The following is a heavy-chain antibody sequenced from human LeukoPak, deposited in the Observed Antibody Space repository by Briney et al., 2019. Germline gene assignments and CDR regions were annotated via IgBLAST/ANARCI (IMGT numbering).Heavy chain of an antibody. CDR1: GFTFSNYE. Sequence: GGSLRLSCVASGFTFSNYEMNWVRQAPGKGLEWFSYITSSGNTIYYADSVKGRFTISRDNAKNSLYLQMNSLRAEDTAVYYCARDSVAGSQDAFDVWGQGTMVTVSS. D-gene: IGHD6-19*01. V-gene: IGHV3-48*03. CDR2: ITSSGNTI. J-gene: IGHJ3*01. CDR3: ARDSVAGSQDAFDV.